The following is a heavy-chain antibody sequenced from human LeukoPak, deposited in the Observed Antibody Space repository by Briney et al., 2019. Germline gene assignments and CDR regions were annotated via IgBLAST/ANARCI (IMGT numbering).Heavy chain of an antibody. CDR3: ARDGTLKPNYYDSSDPYGMDV. D-gene: IGHD3-22*01. Sequence: PSETLSLTCTVSGGSISSYYWSWIRQPAGKGLEWIGRIYTSGSTNYNPSLKSRVTMSVDTSKNQFSLKLSSVTAADTAVYYCARDGTLKPNYYDSSDPYGMDVWGQGTTVTVSS. CDR1: GGSISSYY. V-gene: IGHV4-4*07. J-gene: IGHJ6*02. CDR2: IYTSGST.